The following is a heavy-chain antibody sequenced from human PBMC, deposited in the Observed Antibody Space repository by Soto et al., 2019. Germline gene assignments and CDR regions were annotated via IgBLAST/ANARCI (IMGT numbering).Heavy chain of an antibody. J-gene: IGHJ4*02. Sequence: EVQLVESGGGLVKPGGSLRLSCATSGFTFSNAWMNWVRQAPGKGREWVGRIKSETDGGKIDSAAPVKGRLTIWRDYSKDPLSLQMNSLTTEDTAVYYCAKVGYVTGTGFDYWGQGTLVTVSS. CDR3: AKVGYVTGTGFDY. CDR2: IKSETDGGKI. CDR1: GFTFSNAW. V-gene: IGHV3-15*01. D-gene: IGHD1-20*01.